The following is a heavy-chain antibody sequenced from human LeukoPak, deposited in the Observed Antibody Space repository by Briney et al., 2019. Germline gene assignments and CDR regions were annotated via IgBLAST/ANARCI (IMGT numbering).Heavy chain of an antibody. CDR3: ARAAAAAPAEYFQH. CDR2: IYYSGST. D-gene: IGHD6-13*01. J-gene: IGHJ1*01. V-gene: IGHV4-59*12. Sequence: SETLSLTCTVSGGSISSYYWSWIRQPPGKGLEWIGYIYYSGSTNYNPSLKSRVTISVDTSKNQFSLKLSSVPAADTAVYYCARAAAAAPAEYFQHWGQGTLVTVSS. CDR1: GGSISSYY.